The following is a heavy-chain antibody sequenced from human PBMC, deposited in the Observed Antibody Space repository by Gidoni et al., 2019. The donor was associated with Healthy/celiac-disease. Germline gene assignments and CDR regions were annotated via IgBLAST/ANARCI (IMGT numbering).Heavy chain of an antibody. CDR3: ARDRVVVTGHYYYYGMDV. J-gene: IGHJ6*02. CDR1: GGTFSSYA. Sequence: QVQLVQSGAEVKKPGSSVKVSCKASGGTFSSYAISWVRQAPGQGLEWMGGIIPIFGIANYAQKFQGRVTITADKSTSTAYMELSSLRSEDTAVYYCARDRVVVTGHYYYYGMDVWGQGTTVTVSS. V-gene: IGHV1-69*17. D-gene: IGHD3-22*01. CDR2: IIPIFGIA.